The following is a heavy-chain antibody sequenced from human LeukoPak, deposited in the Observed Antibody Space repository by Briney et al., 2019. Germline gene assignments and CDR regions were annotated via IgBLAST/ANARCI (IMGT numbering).Heavy chain of an antibody. J-gene: IGHJ3*02. D-gene: IGHD3-22*01. CDR3: ARDGYYYDSSGYSSVIGAFDI. CDR2: IYYSGST. CDR1: GGSISSGGYY. V-gene: IGHV4-31*03. Sequence: SQTLSLTCTVSGGSISSGGYYWSWIRQHPGTGLEWIGYIYYSGSTYYNPSLKSRVTISVDTSKNQFSLKLSSVTAADTAVYYCARDGYYYDSSGYSSVIGAFDIWGQGTMVTVSS.